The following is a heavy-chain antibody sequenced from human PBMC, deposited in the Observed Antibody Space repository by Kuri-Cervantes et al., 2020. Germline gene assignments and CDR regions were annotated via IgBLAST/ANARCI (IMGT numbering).Heavy chain of an antibody. Sequence: LSLTCAASGFTFSSYGMHWVRQAPGKGLEWVAVISYDGSNNYYADSVKGRFTISRDNSKNTLYLQMNSLGAEDTAVYYCAKVEGATNYWGQGTLVTVSS. J-gene: IGHJ4*02. CDR3: AKVEGATNY. CDR2: ISYDGSNN. D-gene: IGHD1-26*01. CDR1: GFTFSSYG. V-gene: IGHV3-30*18.